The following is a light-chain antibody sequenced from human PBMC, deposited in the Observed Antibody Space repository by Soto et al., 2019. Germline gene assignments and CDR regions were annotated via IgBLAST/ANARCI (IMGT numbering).Light chain of an antibody. J-gene: IGKJ2*01. CDR3: QQYDISYT. CDR2: DAS. Sequence: EIVLTQFPGTLSLSPGERATLSCRASETIGYNYLAWYQQQPGLAPTLLIYDASTRAPGIPDRFSGSGSGTDFTLTISRVEPGDFAVSYCQQYDISYTFGPGTKLEI. CDR1: ETIGYNY. V-gene: IGKV3-20*01.